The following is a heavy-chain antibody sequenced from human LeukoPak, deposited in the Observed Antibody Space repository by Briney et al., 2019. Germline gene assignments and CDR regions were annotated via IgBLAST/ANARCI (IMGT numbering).Heavy chain of an antibody. V-gene: IGHV3-21*01. CDR2: ISSSSSYI. Sequence: GGSLRLSCAASGFTFSTYWMSWVRQAPGKGLEWVSSISSSSSYIYYADSVKGRFTISRDNAKNSLYLQMNSLRAEDTAVYYCAREDVVVAASFDIWGQGTMVTVSS. CDR3: AREDVVVAASFDI. J-gene: IGHJ3*02. CDR1: GFTFSTYW. D-gene: IGHD2-15*01.